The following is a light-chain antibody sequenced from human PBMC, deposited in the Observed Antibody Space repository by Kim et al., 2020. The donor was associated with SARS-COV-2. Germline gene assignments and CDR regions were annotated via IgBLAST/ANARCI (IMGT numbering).Light chain of an antibody. V-gene: IGLV3-1*01. CDR2: QDS. CDR1: KLGDKY. Sequence: VPPGQTARITCSGDKLGDKYACWYQQKPGQSPVLVIYQDSKRPSGIPERFSGSNSGNTATLTISGTQAMDEADYYCQAWDSSTEVFGTGTKVTVL. J-gene: IGLJ1*01. CDR3: QAWDSSTEV.